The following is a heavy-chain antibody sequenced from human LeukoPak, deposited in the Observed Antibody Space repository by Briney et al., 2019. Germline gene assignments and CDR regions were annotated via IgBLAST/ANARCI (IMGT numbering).Heavy chain of an antibody. CDR2: INHSGST. J-gene: IGHJ3*02. CDR3: ARGIHDAFDI. Sequence: SETLSLTCAVYGGSFSGYYWSWIRQPPGKGLEWIGEINHSGSTNYNPSLKSRVTISVDTSKNQFSLKLSSVTAADTAVYYCARGIHDAFDIWGQGTMVTVS. CDR1: GGSFSGYY. V-gene: IGHV4-34*01.